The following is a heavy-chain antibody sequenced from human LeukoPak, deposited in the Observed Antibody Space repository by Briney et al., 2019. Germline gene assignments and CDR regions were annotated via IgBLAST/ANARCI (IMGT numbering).Heavy chain of an antibody. D-gene: IGHD2-21*02. CDR1: GFTLSSYA. J-gene: IGHJ4*02. V-gene: IGHV3-30*04. CDR2: ISFDGSNK. Sequence: GGSLRLSCAASGFTLSSYAMRWVRQAPGKGLEWVAVISFDGSNKYYADSVKGRFTISRDNSKNTLYLQMNSLRAEDTSVYYCARDGVTYCGGDCYLPKYYWGQGTLVTVSS. CDR3: ARDGVTYCGGDCYLPKYY.